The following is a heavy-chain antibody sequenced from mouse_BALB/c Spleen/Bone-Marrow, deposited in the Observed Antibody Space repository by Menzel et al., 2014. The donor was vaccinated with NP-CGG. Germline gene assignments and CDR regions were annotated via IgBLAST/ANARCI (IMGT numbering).Heavy chain of an antibody. CDR2: INPSSGYT. CDR1: GYTFTTYT. Sequence: QVQLQQSGAELARPGASVKMSCRASGYTFTTYTIHWVRQRPGQGLEWIGYINPSSGYTNYIQKFKDKATLTADKSSSTTYMQLSSLTSEDSAGYYCARRDDGYVFFDYWGQGTSLTVSS. V-gene: IGHV1-4*01. J-gene: IGHJ2*02. CDR3: ARRDDGYVFFDY. D-gene: IGHD2-3*01.